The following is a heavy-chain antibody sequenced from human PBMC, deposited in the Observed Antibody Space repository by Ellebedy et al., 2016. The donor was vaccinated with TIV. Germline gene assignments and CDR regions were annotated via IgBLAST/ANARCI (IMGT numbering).Heavy chain of an antibody. CDR2: ISYDGSNK. Sequence: GESLKISXAASGFTFRSYAMSWVRQAPGKGLEWVAVISYDGSNKYYADSVKGRFTISRDNSKNTLYLQMNSLRAEDTAVYYCAKPDGYNYHYYGMDVWGQGTTVTVSS. J-gene: IGHJ6*02. V-gene: IGHV3-30-3*02. D-gene: IGHD5-24*01. CDR3: AKPDGYNYHYYGMDV. CDR1: GFTFRSYA.